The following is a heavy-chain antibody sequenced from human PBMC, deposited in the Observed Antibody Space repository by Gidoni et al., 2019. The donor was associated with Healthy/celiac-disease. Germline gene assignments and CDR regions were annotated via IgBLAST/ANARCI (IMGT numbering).Heavy chain of an antibody. CDR2: IYYSGST. CDR1: GGSISSYY. D-gene: IGHD1-26*01. Sequence: QVQLQESGPGLAKPSETLSLTCTVSGGSISSYYWSWIRQPPGKGLEWIGYIYYSGSTNYNPSLKSRVTISVDTSKNQFSLKLSSVTAADTAVYYCARARYSGSFFDYWGQGTLVTVSS. J-gene: IGHJ4*02. CDR3: ARARYSGSFFDY. V-gene: IGHV4-59*01.